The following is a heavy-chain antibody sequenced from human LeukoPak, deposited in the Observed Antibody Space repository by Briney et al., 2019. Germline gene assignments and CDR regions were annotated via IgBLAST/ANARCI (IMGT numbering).Heavy chain of an antibody. CDR1: GFTFTSYS. CDR2: ISSSSSYI. J-gene: IGHJ4*02. D-gene: IGHD2-21*01. CDR3: AREGVGISYYFDY. V-gene: IGHV3-21*06. Sequence: GGSLRLSCAASGFTFTSYSMSWVRQAPGKGLEWVSFISSSSSYIYYADSVKGRFTISRDNAKNSPYLQMNSLRAEDTAVYYCAREGVGISYYFDYWGQGTLVTVSS.